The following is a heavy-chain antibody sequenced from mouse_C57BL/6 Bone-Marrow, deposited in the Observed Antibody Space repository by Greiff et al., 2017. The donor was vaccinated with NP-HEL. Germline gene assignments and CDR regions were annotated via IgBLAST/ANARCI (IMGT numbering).Heavy chain of an antibody. D-gene: IGHD2-4*01. V-gene: IGHV1-22*01. CDR1: GYTFTDYN. CDR3: ARVYYDYDDEAWFAY. CDR2: INPNNGGT. J-gene: IGHJ3*01. Sequence: EVKLVESGPELVKPGASVKMSCKASGYTFTDYNMHWVKQSHGKSLEWIGYINPNNGGTSYNQKFKGKATLTVNKSSSTAYMELRSLTSEDSAVYYCARVYYDYDDEAWFAYWGQGTLVTVSA.